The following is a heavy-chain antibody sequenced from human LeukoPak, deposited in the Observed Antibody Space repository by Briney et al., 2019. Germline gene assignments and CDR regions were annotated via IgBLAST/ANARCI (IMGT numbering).Heavy chain of an antibody. CDR3: ARSGDYDILTGSKYYFDY. D-gene: IGHD3-9*01. Sequence: SETLSLTCAVYGGSFSGYYWGWIRQPPGKGLEWIGEINHSGSTNYNPSLKSRVTISVDTSKNQFSLKLSSVTAADTAVYYCARSGDYDILTGSKYYFDYWGQGTLVTVSS. J-gene: IGHJ4*02. V-gene: IGHV4-34*01. CDR2: INHSGST. CDR1: GGSFSGYY.